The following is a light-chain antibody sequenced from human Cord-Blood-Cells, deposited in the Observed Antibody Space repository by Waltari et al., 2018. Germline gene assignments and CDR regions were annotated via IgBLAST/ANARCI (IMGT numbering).Light chain of an antibody. CDR1: QSFSSY. Sequence: IQMTQPPSSLPASVGERVNFTCRASQSFSSYLNWYQQKPGKAPKLLIYAASSLQSGVPSRFSGSGSGTDFTLTISSLQPEDFATYYCQQSYSTPYTFGQGTKLEIK. J-gene: IGKJ2*01. V-gene: IGKV1-39*01. CDR2: AAS. CDR3: QQSYSTPYT.